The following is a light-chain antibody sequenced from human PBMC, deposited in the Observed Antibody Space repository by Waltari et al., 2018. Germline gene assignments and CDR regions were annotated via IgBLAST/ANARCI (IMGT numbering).Light chain of an antibody. J-gene: IGKJ1*01. CDR2: GAS. Sequence: EIVMTQSPATLSVSPGERATLSCRASQSVSNNLAWYPQKPGQTPRLRSYGASIRATGIPARFSGSGSETEFTLTISSLQSEDFAVYYCHQYNRWPRTFGQGTKVEIK. CDR1: QSVSNN. CDR3: HQYNRWPRT. V-gene: IGKV3D-15*01.